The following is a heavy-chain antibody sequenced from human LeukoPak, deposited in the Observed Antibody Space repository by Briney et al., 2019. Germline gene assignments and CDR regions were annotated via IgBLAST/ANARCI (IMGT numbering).Heavy chain of an antibody. V-gene: IGHV1-18*01. CDR1: GYTFTSYG. Sequence: ASVKVSCKASGYTFTSYGISWVRQAPGQGLEWMGWISAYNGNTNYAQKLQGRVTMTTDTSTSTAYMELRSLRSDDTAVYCCARQSARYCSGGSCYDDYWGQGTLVTVSS. CDR3: ARQSARYCSGGSCYDDY. CDR2: ISAYNGNT. J-gene: IGHJ4*02. D-gene: IGHD2-15*01.